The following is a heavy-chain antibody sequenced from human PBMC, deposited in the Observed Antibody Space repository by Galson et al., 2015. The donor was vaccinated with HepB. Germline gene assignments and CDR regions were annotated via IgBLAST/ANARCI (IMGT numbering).Heavy chain of an antibody. CDR1: GFTFSSYW. J-gene: IGHJ6*01. V-gene: IGHV3-74*01. Sequence: SLRLSCAASGFTFSSYWMHWVRQVPGKGLVWVSRINSDGSTTTYADSVKGRFTISRENAKNSLYLQMNSLRAGDTAVYYCARGKWELPGYYYGMDVWGKGPRSPSPQ. CDR3: ARGKWELPGYYYGMDV. CDR2: INSDGSTT. D-gene: IGHD1-26*01.